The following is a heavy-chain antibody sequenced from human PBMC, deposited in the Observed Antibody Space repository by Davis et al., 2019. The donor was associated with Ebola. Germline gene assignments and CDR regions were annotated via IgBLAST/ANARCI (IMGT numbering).Heavy chain of an antibody. D-gene: IGHD1-1*01. Sequence: GESLKISCAASGFTFITYAMSWVRQAPGKALEWVSPISGDSVNGRFTISRDNSKNMVYLQMSSLRAEDTALYYCAKKYNNNWPSFDYWGQGALVTVSS. CDR2: ISG. V-gene: IGHV3-23*01. CDR1: GFTFITYA. J-gene: IGHJ4*02. CDR3: AKKYNNNWPSFDY.